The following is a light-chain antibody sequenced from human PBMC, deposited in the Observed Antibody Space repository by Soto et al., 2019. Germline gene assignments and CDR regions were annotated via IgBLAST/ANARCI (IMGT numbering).Light chain of an antibody. J-gene: IGLJ3*02. Sequence: QSVLTQPPSASGTPGQRVTISCSGGSSNIGGDTVNWYQQVPGTAPKLLIYSDNRRPSGVPGRFSGSTSGTSASLASSGLQSEDEADYYCAAWDDSLNGWVFGGGTKLTVL. CDR1: SSNIGGDT. V-gene: IGLV1-44*01. CDR3: AAWDDSLNGWV. CDR2: SDN.